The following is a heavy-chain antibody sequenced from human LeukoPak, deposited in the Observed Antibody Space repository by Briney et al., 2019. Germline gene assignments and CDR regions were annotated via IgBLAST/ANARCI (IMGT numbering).Heavy chain of an antibody. CDR2: IYGIGRP. D-gene: IGHD6-19*01. CDR3: ARETSLVGYSGGLGFNY. J-gene: IGHJ4*02. V-gene: IGHV4-59*01. Sequence: SETLSLTCTVSGSSISYWYWSWIRQPPGKGLEWIGNIYGIGRPNYNPSLTSRVTISVDTSKNQFSLKLTSVTAADTAVYYCARETSLVGYSGGLGFNYWGQGILVTVYS. CDR1: GSSISYWY.